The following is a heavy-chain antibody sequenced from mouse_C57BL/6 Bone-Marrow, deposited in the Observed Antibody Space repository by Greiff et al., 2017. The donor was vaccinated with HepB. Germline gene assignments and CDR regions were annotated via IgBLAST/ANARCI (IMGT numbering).Heavy chain of an antibody. V-gene: IGHV1-81*01. CDR1: GYAFSSYW. J-gene: IGHJ1*03. Sequence: QVQLQQSGAELVKPGASVKISCKASGYAFSSYWMNWVKQRTGQGLEWIGEIYPRSGNTYYNEKFKGKATLTADKSSSTAYMELRSLTSEDSAVYFCARTTVVAHWYFDVWGTGTTVTVSS. D-gene: IGHD1-1*01. CDR2: IYPRSGNT. CDR3: ARTTVVAHWYFDV.